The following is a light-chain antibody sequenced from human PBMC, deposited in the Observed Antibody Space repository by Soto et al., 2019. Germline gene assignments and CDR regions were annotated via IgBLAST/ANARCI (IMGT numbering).Light chain of an antibody. CDR1: QNISNY. Sequence: IVLTQSPATLSVSPGERATLSFMASQNISNYLIWYQQKPGQAPRLLIYDVSNRATDIPARFSGSGSGTEFTLTISSLQPDDFATYYCQHYNSYSEAFGQGTKVDIK. CDR3: QHYNSYSEA. J-gene: IGKJ1*01. CDR2: DVS. V-gene: IGKV3-11*01.